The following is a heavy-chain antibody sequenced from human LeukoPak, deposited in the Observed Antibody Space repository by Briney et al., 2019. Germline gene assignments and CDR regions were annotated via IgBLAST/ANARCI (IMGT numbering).Heavy chain of an antibody. CDR2: IYYRGST. Sequence: SETLSLTCAVSDGSMSSTSYYWGWIRQPPGKGLEWIGSIYYRGSTYYNPSLKSRVTISVDTSKIQFSLSSVTAADTAVYYCARHSRAPTAGPAFDYWGQGTLVTVSS. D-gene: IGHD6-13*01. J-gene: IGHJ4*02. CDR3: ARHSRAPTAGPAFDY. CDR1: DGSMSSTSYY. V-gene: IGHV4-39*01.